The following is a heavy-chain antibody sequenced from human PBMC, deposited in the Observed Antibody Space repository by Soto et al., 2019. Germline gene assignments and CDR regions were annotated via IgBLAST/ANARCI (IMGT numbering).Heavy chain of an antibody. J-gene: IGHJ6*02. CDR3: ARDGVGYCRSRSCDRVRPQYHFGMDV. D-gene: IGHD2-2*02. Sequence: HPGGSLRLSCAASGFTFGTYWMSWVRRAPGKGLEWVATIVPDGSEKYYVDSVKGRFTISRDNAKNSLYLQMQSLRAEDTAMYYCARDGVGYCRSRSCDRVRPQYHFGMDVWGQGXTVTVSS. CDR2: IVPDGSEK. CDR1: GFTFGTYW. V-gene: IGHV3-7*01.